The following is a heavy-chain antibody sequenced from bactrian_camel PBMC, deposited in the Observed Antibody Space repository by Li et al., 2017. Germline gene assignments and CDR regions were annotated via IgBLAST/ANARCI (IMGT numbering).Heavy chain of an antibody. D-gene: IGHD3*01. V-gene: IGHV3S1*01. J-gene: IGHJ4*01. CDR1: GHTHSTYC. CDR2: IFSGGPYK. CDR3: AAEGCMTAAQVLAVMARNIDY. Sequence: HVQLVESGGGSVQAGGSLRLSCAAPGHTHSTYCMAWFRQPPGKEREGVAAIFSGGPYKHYADWVKGRFTISQDNAKNTLYLQMNSLKPEDTAMYYCAAEGCMTAAQVLAVMARNIDYWGQGTQVTVS.